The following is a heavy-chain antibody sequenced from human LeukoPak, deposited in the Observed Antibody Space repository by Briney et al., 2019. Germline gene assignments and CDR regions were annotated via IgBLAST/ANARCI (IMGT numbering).Heavy chain of an antibody. CDR2: IYYSGST. V-gene: IGHV4-59*01. J-gene: IGHJ5*02. CDR1: GGSISSYY. CDR3: ARGGYYGSGNDFRFDP. Sequence: SETLSLTCTVSGGSISSYYLSWIRQPPGKGLEWIGYIYYSGSTNYKPSLKSRVTISVDTSKNQFSLKLSSVTAADTAVYYCARGGYYGSGNDFRFDPWGQGTQVTVSS. D-gene: IGHD3-10*01.